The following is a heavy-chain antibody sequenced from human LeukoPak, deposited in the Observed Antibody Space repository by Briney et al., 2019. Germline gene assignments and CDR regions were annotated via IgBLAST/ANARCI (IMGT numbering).Heavy chain of an antibody. J-gene: IGHJ3*02. Sequence: PGGSLRLSCVVSGFNFDNFAMHWVRQPLGKGLEWVAVISHDGRTKYYADSMKGRITISRDNSKNTLYLQMNSLRAEDTAVYYCARPYCSGGSCYSPDAFDIWGQGTMVTVSS. CDR1: GFNFDNFA. CDR2: ISHDGRTK. D-gene: IGHD2-15*01. V-gene: IGHV3-30*14. CDR3: ARPYCSGGSCYSPDAFDI.